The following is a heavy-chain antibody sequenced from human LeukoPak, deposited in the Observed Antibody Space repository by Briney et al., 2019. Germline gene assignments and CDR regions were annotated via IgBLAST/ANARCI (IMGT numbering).Heavy chain of an antibody. CDR2: LYTDYTT. Sequence: PGGSLRLSCVASGFTVSDYYMSWVRQAPGKGLEWVSLLYTDYTTIYADSVEGRFTISRDDSKNTIYLHMTTLRGEDTAVYYCARGGAFYWNPRYWGQGTLVTVSS. J-gene: IGHJ4*02. V-gene: IGHV3-53*01. CDR1: GFTVSDYY. D-gene: IGHD1-1*01. CDR3: ARGGAFYWNPRY.